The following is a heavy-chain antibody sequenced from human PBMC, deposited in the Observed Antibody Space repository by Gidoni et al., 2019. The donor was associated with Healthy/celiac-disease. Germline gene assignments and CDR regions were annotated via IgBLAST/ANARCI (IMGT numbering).Heavy chain of an antibody. D-gene: IGHD6-13*01. CDR1: GGSISSSSYY. CDR2: IDFSWST. Sequence: QLQLQESGPGLLKPSETLSLTCTASGGSISSSSYYWGWIRPPPGKGLEWIGSIDFSWSTYHNPSLKSRVTISGDTSKNQFSLKLSSVTAADTAVYYCARDLMGEGIYLYWFDPWGQGTLVTVSS. CDR3: ARDLMGEGIYLYWFDP. J-gene: IGHJ5*02. V-gene: IGHV4-39*07.